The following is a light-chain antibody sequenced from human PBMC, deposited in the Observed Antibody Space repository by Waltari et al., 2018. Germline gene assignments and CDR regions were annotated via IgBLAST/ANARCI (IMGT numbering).Light chain of an antibody. J-gene: IGKJ4*01. CDR3: QQSYSTPL. Sequence: DIQMTQSPSSLSASVGDRVTITCRASQSISSYLNWYQQKPRKAPKLLIYAASSLQSGVPSRLSGSGSGTDFTLTISSLQPEDFATYYCQQSYSTPLFGGGTKVEIK. CDR1: QSISSY. CDR2: AAS. V-gene: IGKV1-39*01.